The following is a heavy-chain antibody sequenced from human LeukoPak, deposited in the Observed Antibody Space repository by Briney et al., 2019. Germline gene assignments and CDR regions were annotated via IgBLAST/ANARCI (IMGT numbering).Heavy chain of an antibody. CDR2: IYHSGST. D-gene: IGHD5-12*01. V-gene: IGHV4-38-2*02. CDR3: AREMGYSGYDYDWYFDL. J-gene: IGHJ2*01. Sequence: SETLSLTCTVSGYSISSGYYWGWIRPPPGKGLEWIGSIYHSGSTYYNPSLKSRVTISVDTSKNQFSLKLSSVTAADTAVYYCAREMGYSGYDYDWYFDLWGRGTLVTVSS. CDR1: GYSISSGYY.